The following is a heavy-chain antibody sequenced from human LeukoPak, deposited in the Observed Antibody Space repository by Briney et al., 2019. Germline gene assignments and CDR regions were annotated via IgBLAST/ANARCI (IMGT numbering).Heavy chain of an antibody. CDR1: GFTFNNYW. Sequence: GGSLRLSCAASGFTFNNYWMSWVRQAPGKGLEWVATIKEDGSEKYYVDSVKGRFTISRDNAKNSLYLQMNSLRAEDTAVYYCAAGYSSSWYYFDYWGQGTLVIVSS. V-gene: IGHV3-7*01. J-gene: IGHJ4*02. CDR3: AAGYSSSWYYFDY. CDR2: IKEDGSEK. D-gene: IGHD6-13*01.